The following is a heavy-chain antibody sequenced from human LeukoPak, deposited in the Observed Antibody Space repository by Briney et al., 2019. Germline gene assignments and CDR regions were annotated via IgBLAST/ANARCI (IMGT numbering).Heavy chain of an antibody. CDR1: GYTFTSYY. Sequence: ASVKVSCKASGYTFTSYYMHWVRQAPGQGLEWLGIINPSGGSTSYAQKFQGRVTMTRDTSTSTVYMELSSLRSEDTAVYYCAIDGVARERCSSTSCYGVGSFDYWGQGTLVTVSS. D-gene: IGHD2-2*01. J-gene: IGHJ4*02. CDR3: AIDGVARERCSSTSCYGVGSFDY. V-gene: IGHV1-46*01. CDR2: INPSGGST.